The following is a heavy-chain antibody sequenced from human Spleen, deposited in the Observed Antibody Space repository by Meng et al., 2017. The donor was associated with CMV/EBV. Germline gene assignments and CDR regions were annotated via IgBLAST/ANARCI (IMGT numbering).Heavy chain of an antibody. CDR3: ARDLDSSGKHDEDH. CDR1: GFTFSDYY. D-gene: IGHD6-19*01. Sequence: GESLKISCAASGFTFSDYYMSWIRQAPGKGLEWVSTISILGDGTHYADYVKGRFTISRDNSKNTVYLQMNSLRDEDSALYYCARDLDSSGKHDEDHWGQGTLVTVSS. V-gene: IGHV3-23*01. CDR2: ISILGDGT. J-gene: IGHJ4*02.